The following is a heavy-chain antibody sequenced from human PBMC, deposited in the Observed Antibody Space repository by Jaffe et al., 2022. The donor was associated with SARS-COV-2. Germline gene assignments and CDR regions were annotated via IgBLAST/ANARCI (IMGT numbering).Heavy chain of an antibody. J-gene: IGHJ3*02. CDR2: VYSDGTA. D-gene: IGHD2-21*01. Sequence: QVQLQESGPGLVKPSETLSLTCAVSGGSVKRYYWSWIRQPAGKGLEWLGRVYSDGTANYSPSLRNRINLSVDTSKNQFFLNLTALTAADTAMYYCARTPVDDWPDTLDIWGQGKMVIVSS. CDR3: ARTPVDDWPDTLDI. CDR1: GGSVKRYY. V-gene: IGHV4-4*07.